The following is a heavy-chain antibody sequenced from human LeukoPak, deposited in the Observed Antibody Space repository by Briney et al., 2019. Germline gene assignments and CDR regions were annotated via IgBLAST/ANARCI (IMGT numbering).Heavy chain of an antibody. J-gene: IGHJ4*02. V-gene: IGHV1-2*02. CDR1: GYTFIGYY. Sequence: ASVKVSCKTSGYTFIGYYMHWVRQAPGQGVEWMGWINPNSGGTNYAQRFQGRVTMTRDTSIRTAYMDLSRLRSDDTAVYYCARGDSIYYDNSGYGAFEYWGQETLVTVSS. D-gene: IGHD3-22*01. CDR3: ARGDSIYYDNSGYGAFEY. CDR2: INPNSGGT.